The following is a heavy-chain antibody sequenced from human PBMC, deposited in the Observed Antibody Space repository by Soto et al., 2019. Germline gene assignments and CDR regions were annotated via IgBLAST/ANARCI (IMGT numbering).Heavy chain of an antibody. V-gene: IGHV3-30*18. CDR1: GFTFSSYG. CDR3: AKDMAEVRRRYFDWLLYHNGFDP. CDR2: ISYDGSNK. J-gene: IGHJ5*02. Sequence: QVQLVESGGGVVQPGRSLRLSCAASGFTFSSYGMHWVRQAPGKGLEWVAVISYDGSNKYYADSVKGRFTISRDNSKNTLYLQMNRLRAEDTAVYYCAKDMAEVRRRYFDWLLYHNGFDPWGQGTLVTVSS. D-gene: IGHD3-9*01.